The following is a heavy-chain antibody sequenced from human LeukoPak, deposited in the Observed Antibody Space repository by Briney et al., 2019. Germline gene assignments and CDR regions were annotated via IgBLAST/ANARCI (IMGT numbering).Heavy chain of an antibody. V-gene: IGHV3-11*01. CDR3: ATDGAGFDT. Sequence: GGSLRLSCAASGFTFNDYYMSWIRQAPGKGLEWLSYINIGGTNTHYADSVKGRFTISRDNAKKSLYLEMNNLRAEDTAVYYRATDGAGFDTWGQGVLVTVSS. CDR2: INIGGTNT. J-gene: IGHJ5*02. CDR1: GFTFNDYY.